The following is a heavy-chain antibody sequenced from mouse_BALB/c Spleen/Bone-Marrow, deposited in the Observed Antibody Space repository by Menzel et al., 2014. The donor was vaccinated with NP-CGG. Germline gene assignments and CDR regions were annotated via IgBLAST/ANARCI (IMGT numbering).Heavy chain of an antibody. Sequence: EVQLQESGGGLVQPGGSLKLSCAASGFTFSSYTVSWVRQTPEKRLEWVAYISNGGGSTYYPDTVKGRFTISRDSAKNTLYLQMSSLKSEDTAMYYCARQLGLRWAMDYWGQGTSVTVSS. J-gene: IGHJ4*01. CDR1: GFTFSSYT. CDR2: ISNGGGST. CDR3: ARQLGLRWAMDY. D-gene: IGHD3-1*01. V-gene: IGHV5-12-2*01.